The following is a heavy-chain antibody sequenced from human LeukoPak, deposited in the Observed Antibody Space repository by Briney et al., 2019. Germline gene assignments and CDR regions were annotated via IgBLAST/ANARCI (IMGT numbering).Heavy chain of an antibody. V-gene: IGHV3-11*01. CDR3: ARDLCSSTSCYRSHNYFDY. CDR1: GFTFSDYY. Sequence: PGGSLRLSCAASGFTFSDYYMSWIRQAPGKGLEWVSYISSSGSTIYYADSVKGRFTISRDNAKNSLYMQMNSLKAEDTDVYYCARDLCSSTSCYRSHNYFDYWGQGTLVTVSS. CDR2: ISSSGSTI. J-gene: IGHJ4*02. D-gene: IGHD2-2*01.